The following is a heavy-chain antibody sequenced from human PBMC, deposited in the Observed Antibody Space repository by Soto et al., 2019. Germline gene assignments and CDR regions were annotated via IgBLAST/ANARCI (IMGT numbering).Heavy chain of an antibody. J-gene: IGHJ6*02. CDR3: ARYECVNSLYGVDV. CDR1: GESFSGYY. D-gene: IGHD1-7*01. CDR2: VDHRGRT. Sequence: QVHLQQRGAGLLKPSETLSLNCVVSGESFSGYYWSWIRQTPGMGLEWIGEVDHRGRTTYNPSLKNRASISIDSSKNLFSLELTSVTAADTALYFCARYECVNSLYGVDVWGQGTRVTVSS. V-gene: IGHV4-34*02.